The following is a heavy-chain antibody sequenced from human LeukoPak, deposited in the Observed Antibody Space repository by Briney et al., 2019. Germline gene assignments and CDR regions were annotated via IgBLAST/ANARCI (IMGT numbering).Heavy chain of an antibody. J-gene: IGHJ3*02. V-gene: IGHV3-21*04. CDR2: ISSSSDYI. D-gene: IGHD2-15*01. CDR1: GFTFSDYN. Sequence: GGSLRLSCPASGFTFSDYNMSWVRQAPGKGLEWVSSISSSSDYIYYADSVKGRFTISRDNARNSLYLQMNSLRAEDTAVYYCASWEGGYCSGGSCYDDAFDIWGQGTMVTVSS. CDR3: ASWEGGYCSGGSCYDDAFDI.